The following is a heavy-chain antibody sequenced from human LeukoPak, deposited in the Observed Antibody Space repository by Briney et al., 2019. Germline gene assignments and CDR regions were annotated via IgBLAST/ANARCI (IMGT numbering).Heavy chain of an antibody. D-gene: IGHD4-17*01. CDR2: IHYAGRNE. CDR1: GFSFSTYG. CDR3: AKPESTVTTGIKSFHL. J-gene: IGHJ3*01. V-gene: IGHV3-30*02. Sequence: GGSLRLSFAASGFSFSTYGMHWVGQAPGKALEGVAFIHYAGRNEDYADPVRGRFNISRDNSESTLHLQMDSMRTEDTDIYYCAKPESTVTTGIKSFHLWGQGTMVTVSS.